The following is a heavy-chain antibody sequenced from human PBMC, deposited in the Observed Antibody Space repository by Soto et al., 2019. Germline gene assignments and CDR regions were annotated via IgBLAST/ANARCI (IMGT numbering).Heavy chain of an antibody. CDR1: GFTFSSYS. V-gene: IGHV3-30-3*01. CDR3: ARPSSGFFDY. J-gene: IGHJ4*02. CDR2: ISYDGSNK. Sequence: QVQLVESGGGVVQPGRSLRLSCAASGFTFSSYSMHWVRQAPGKGLEWVAVISYDGSNKYYADSVKGRFTISRDNSKNTMYLQMNSLRAEDTAVYYCARPSSGFFDYWGQGTLVTVSS.